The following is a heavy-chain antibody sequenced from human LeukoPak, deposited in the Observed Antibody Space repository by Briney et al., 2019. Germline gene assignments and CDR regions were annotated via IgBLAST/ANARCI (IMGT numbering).Heavy chain of an antibody. CDR2: INHSGST. V-gene: IGHV4-34*01. CDR3: VQAIINPTTNY. J-gene: IGHJ4*02. D-gene: IGHD5-24*01. CDR1: GGSFSGYY. Sequence: SETLSLTCAVYGGSFSGYYWSWIRQPPGKGLEWIGEINHSGSTNYNPSLKSRVTISVDTSKSQFFLNLNSVTAADTAVYYCVQAIINPTTNYWGQGTLVTVSS.